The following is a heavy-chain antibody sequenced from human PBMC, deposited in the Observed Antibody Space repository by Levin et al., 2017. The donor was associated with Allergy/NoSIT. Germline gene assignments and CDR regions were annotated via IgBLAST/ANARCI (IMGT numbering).Heavy chain of an antibody. CDR2: IYRSGDT. CDR3: ATVEGLFCSGVSCSYSCHY. D-gene: IGHD2-15*01. Sequence: SETLSLTCAVSGGSISTDNWWSWIRQPPGKGLEWIGEIYRSGDTNHNPSLRSRVTLSVDNSKNPFSLKLSSVTAADTAVYYCATVEGLFCSGVSCSYSCHYWGEGALVTVSS. CDR1: GGSISTDNW. V-gene: IGHV4-4*02. J-gene: IGHJ4*02.